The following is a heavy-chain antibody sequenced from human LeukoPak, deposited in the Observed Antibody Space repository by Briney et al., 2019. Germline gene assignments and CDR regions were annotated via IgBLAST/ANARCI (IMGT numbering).Heavy chain of an antibody. CDR3: VRGPGYPGGKLDY. V-gene: IGHV3-53*01. D-gene: IGHD3-16*01. Sequence: GGSLRLSCAASGFTVSSNYMSWVRQAPGKGLEWVSLIYSGGGTYYADSVKGRFTISRDKSRNTLYLQMNSLRAEDTTVYYCVRGPGYPGGKLDYWGQGTLVTVSS. CDR2: IYSGGGT. CDR1: GFTVSSNY. J-gene: IGHJ4*02.